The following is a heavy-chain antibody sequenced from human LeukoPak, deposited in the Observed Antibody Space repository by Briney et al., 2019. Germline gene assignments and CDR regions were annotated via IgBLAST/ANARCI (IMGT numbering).Heavy chain of an antibody. D-gene: IGHD3-10*01. CDR3: ASATYYYGSGSYSPGY. V-gene: IGHV3-30-3*01. CDR1: GFTFSSYA. Sequence: GGSLRLSCAASGFTFSSYAMHWVRQAPGKGLEWVAVISYDGSNKYYADSVKGRFTISRDNSKNTLYLQMNSLRAEDTAVYYCASATYYYGSGSYSPGYWGQGTLVTVSS. J-gene: IGHJ4*02. CDR2: ISYDGSNK.